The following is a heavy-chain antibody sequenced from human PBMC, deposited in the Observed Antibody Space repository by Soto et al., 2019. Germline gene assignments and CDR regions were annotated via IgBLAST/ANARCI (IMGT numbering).Heavy chain of an antibody. J-gene: IGHJ4*02. V-gene: IGHV1-2*04. Sequence: GASVKVSCKASGYTFTGYYMHWVRQAPGQGLEWMGWINPNSGGTNYAQKFQGWVTITKDTSKNHVVLTMTNMDPVDTATYYCVHDLSGKTGFEYWGQGTLVTVSS. D-gene: IGHD1-1*01. CDR1: GYTFTGYY. CDR3: VHDLSGKTGFEY. CDR2: INPNSGGT.